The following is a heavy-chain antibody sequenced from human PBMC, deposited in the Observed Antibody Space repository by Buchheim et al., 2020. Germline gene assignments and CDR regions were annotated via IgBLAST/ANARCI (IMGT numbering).Heavy chain of an antibody. CDR2: ITSSSSYI. J-gene: IGHJ6*02. CDR3: ARDLPGDKYGMDF. V-gene: IGHV3-21*01. Sequence: ELQLVESGGGLVKPGGSLRLSCAASGFTFSTYSMSWVRQAPGKGLEWVSSITSSSSYIYYADSGKGRFTISRDNAKNSMYLQMNSLRADDTAVYYCARDLPGDKYGMDFWGQGTT. CDR1: GFTFSTYS.